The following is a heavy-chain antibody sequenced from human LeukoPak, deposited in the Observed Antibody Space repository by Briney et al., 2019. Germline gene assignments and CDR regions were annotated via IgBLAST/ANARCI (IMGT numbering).Heavy chain of an antibody. J-gene: IGHJ3*02. CDR2: IYYSGST. Sequence: SETLSLTCTVSGGSISSYYWSWIRQPPGKGLEWIGYIYYSGSTNYNPTLKSRVTISLDTSRNQFSLKLNSVTAADTAVYYCAKSNGYGLVDIWGQGTMVTVSS. CDR3: AKSNGYGLVDI. CDR1: GGSISSYY. D-gene: IGHD3-10*01. V-gene: IGHV4-59*12.